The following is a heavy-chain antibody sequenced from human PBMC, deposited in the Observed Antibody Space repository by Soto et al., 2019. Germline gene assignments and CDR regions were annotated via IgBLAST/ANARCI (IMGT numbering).Heavy chain of an antibody. Sequence: GGSLRLSCAASGFTFSSYGMHWVRQAPGKGLEWVAVIWYDGSNKYYADPVKGRFTISRDNSKNTLYLQMNSLRAEDTAVYYCARADYDFWSGYHPRFNWFDPWGQGTLVTVSS. D-gene: IGHD3-3*01. CDR2: IWYDGSNK. V-gene: IGHV3-33*01. CDR3: ARADYDFWSGYHPRFNWFDP. J-gene: IGHJ5*02. CDR1: GFTFSSYG.